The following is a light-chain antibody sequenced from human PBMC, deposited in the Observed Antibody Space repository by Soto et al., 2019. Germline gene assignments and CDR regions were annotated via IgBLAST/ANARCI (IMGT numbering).Light chain of an antibody. CDR2: DAS. J-gene: IGKJ5*01. CDR1: QSVSSY. CDR3: QQYKNWPPIT. Sequence: EIVVTQSPATLSLSPWERATLSCRASQSVSSYLAWYQQRPGQAPRLLIYDASNRATGIPARFSGSGSGTEFTLTIGSLQSEDFAVYYCQQYKNWPPITFGQGTRLEIK. V-gene: IGKV3-11*01.